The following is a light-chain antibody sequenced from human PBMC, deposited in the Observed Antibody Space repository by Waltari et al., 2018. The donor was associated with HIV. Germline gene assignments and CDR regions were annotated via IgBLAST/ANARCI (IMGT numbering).Light chain of an antibody. J-gene: IGLJ2*01. CDR1: KLGDKY. V-gene: IGLV3-1*01. CDR3: QAWDSSTVV. CDR2: QDS. Sequence: SYEVTQPPSVSVSPGRTASITCSGDKLGDKYACWYQQRPGQSPVLVIYQDSKRPSATPERFSGSNSGNTATLTISGTQAMDEADYYCQAWDSSTVVFGGGTKLTVL.